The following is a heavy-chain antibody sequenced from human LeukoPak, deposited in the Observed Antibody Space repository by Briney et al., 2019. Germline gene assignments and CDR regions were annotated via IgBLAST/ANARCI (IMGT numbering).Heavy chain of an antibody. V-gene: IGHV4-39*07. CDR2: IYYSGST. J-gene: IGHJ4*02. D-gene: IGHD3-22*01. CDR3: ARETPKVNYVHY. CDR1: GGSISSSSYY. Sequence: LSLTCTVSGGSISSSSYYWGWIPQPPGKGLEWIGWIYYSGSTYYNPPLKSRVTISVDTSKNQFSLKLSSVTAADTAVYYCARETPKVNYVHYWGQGTLVTVSS.